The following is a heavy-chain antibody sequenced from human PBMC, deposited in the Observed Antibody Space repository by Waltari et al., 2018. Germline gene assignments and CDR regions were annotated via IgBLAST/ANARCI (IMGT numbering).Heavy chain of an antibody. Sequence: EVQLVESGGGLVQAGRSLRLSCAASGFTFGCYCIDWVREAPGKGLYRWSGISWNSGSIGYAESVKGRFTISRDNAKNSLYLQMNSLRADDTALDYCAKETIVGATSFDYWGQGTLVTVSS. V-gene: IGHV3-9*01. CDR2: ISWNSGSI. CDR3: AKETIVGATSFDY. D-gene: IGHD1-26*01. J-gene: IGHJ4*02. CDR1: GFTFGCYC.